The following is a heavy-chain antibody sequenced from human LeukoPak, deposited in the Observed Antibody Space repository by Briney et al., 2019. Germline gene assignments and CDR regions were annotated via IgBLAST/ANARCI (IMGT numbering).Heavy chain of an antibody. Sequence: GGSLRLSCAASGFIFSRYWMSWVRQAPGKGLEWVANIKKDGSEKYYVDSVEGRLTISRDNAKNSLYLQLNSLRAEDPAVYYCAREQWELPRGTYYFDYWGQGTLVSVSS. J-gene: IGHJ4*02. CDR2: IKKDGSEK. D-gene: IGHD1-26*01. V-gene: IGHV3-7*05. CDR1: GFIFSRYW. CDR3: AREQWELPRGTYYFDY.